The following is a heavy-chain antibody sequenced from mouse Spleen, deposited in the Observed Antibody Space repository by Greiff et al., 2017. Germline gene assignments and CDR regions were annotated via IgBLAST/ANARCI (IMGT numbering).Heavy chain of an antibody. J-gene: IGHJ3*01. CDR3: TKKLDFAWFAY. V-gene: IGHV1-15*01. D-gene: IGHD4-1*01. CDR2: IDPETGGT. CDR1: GYTFTDYE. Sequence: QVQLKESGAELVRPGASVTLSCKASGYTFTDYEMHWVKQTPVHGLEWIGAIDPETGGTAYNQKFKGKAILTADKSSSTAYMELRSLTSEDSAVYYCTKKLDFAWFAYWGQGTLVTVSA.